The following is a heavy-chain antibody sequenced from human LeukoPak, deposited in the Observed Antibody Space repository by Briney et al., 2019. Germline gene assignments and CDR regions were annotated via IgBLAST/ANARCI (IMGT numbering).Heavy chain of an antibody. V-gene: IGHV3-15*01. CDR1: GFTFSNAW. CDR2: IKSKTDGGTT. J-gene: IGHJ6*03. D-gene: IGHD4-17*01. CDR3: TTAGGDPLQYYYYYYMDV. Sequence: PGGSLRLSCAASGFTFSNAWMSWVRQAPGKGLEWVGRIKSKTDGGTTDYAAPVKGRFTISRDDSKNTLYLQMNSLKTEDTAVYYCTTAGGDPLQYYYYYYMDVWGKGTTVTVSS.